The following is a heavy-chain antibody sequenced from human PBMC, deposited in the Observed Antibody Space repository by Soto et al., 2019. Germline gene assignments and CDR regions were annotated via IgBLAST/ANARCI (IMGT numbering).Heavy chain of an antibody. CDR3: AKGRGRGYSGVVGYFDY. V-gene: IGHV3-30*18. Sequence: QVQLVESGGGVVQPGRSLRLSCAASGFTFSSHGMHWVRQAPGKGLEWVAVISYDGSKEYYADSVKGRFTISRDNSKNTLYLHINSLRAEDTAVYYCAKGRGRGYSGVVGYFDYWGQGTLVTVSS. CDR1: GFTFSSHG. J-gene: IGHJ4*02. D-gene: IGHD3-22*01. CDR2: ISYDGSKE.